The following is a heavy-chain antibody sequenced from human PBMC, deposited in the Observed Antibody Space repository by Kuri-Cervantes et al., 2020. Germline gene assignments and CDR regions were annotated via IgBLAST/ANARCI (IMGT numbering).Heavy chain of an antibody. J-gene: IGHJ4*02. V-gene: IGHV3-21*01. D-gene: IGHD3-10*01. Sequence: GGSLRLSCAASGFTFSSYSMNWVRQAPGKGLEWVSSISSSSSYIYYADSVKGRFTISRDNSKNTVYLQMTGLSVDDTAVYYCVRPILTGAYYFDYWGQGTLVTVSS. CDR1: GFTFSSYS. CDR2: ISSSSSYI. CDR3: VRPILTGAYYFDY.